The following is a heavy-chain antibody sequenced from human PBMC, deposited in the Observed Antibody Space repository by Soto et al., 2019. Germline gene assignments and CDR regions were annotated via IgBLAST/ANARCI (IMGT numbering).Heavy chain of an antibody. CDR1: GGSISSSSYY. CDR3: ARHSYYCVSTYGCLFDS. J-gene: IGHJ5*01. D-gene: IGHD3-10*01. V-gene: IGHV4-39*01. Sequence: SETLSLPCTVSGGSISSSSYYWGWIRQPPGKGLEWIGSIYYSGSTYYNPSLKSRVTISVDTSKNQFSLKLSSVTAADTAVYFFARHSYYCVSTYGCLFDSWGQGTLVTVSS. CDR2: IYYSGST.